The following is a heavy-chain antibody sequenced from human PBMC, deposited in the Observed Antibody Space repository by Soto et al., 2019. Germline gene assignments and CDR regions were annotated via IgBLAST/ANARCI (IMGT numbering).Heavy chain of an antibody. D-gene: IGHD3-3*01. CDR1: GFTFSDYY. CDR2: ISSSGSTI. CDR3: ARDRRRFLEWLRQRQDVFDF. V-gene: IGHV3-11*01. J-gene: IGHJ3*01. Sequence: GGSLRLSCAASGFTFSDYYMSWIRQAPGKGLEWVSYISSSGSTIYYADSVKGRFTISRDNAKNSLYLQMNSLRAEDTAVYYYARDRRRFLEWLRQRQDVFDFWAQGTMVTVSS.